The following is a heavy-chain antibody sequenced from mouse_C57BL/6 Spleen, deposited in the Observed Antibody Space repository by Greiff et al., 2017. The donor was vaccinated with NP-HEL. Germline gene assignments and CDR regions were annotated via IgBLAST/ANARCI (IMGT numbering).Heavy chain of an antibody. CDR1: GYSITSGYY. CDR2: ISYDGSN. V-gene: IGHV3-6*01. Sequence: EVQLVESGPGLVKPSQSLSLTCSVTGYSITSGYYWNWIRQFPGNKLEWMGYISYDGSNNYNPSLKNRISITRDTSKNQFFLKLNSVTTEDTATYYCARDYYDYEGYAMDYWGQGTSVTVSS. D-gene: IGHD2-4*01. J-gene: IGHJ4*01. CDR3: ARDYYDYEGYAMDY.